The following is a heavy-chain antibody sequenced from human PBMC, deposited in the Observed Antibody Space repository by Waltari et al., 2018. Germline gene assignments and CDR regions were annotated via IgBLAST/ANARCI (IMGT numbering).Heavy chain of an antibody. Sequence: QVQLQESGPGLVKPSETLSLTCTVSGGSISSYYWSWIRQPAGKGLEWIGRIYTSGSTNSTPSLKGRVTMSLDTSKNQCSLKLRSVTAADTAVYYCARDGGEYSSSSSPRRYYYYYYYMDVWGKGTTVTISS. CDR1: GGSISSYY. V-gene: IGHV4-4*07. CDR2: IYTSGST. J-gene: IGHJ6*03. CDR3: ARDGGEYSSSSSPRRYYYYYYYMDV. D-gene: IGHD6-6*01.